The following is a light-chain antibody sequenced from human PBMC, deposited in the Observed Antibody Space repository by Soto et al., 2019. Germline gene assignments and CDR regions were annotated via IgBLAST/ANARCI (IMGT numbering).Light chain of an antibody. CDR2: AAS. CDR3: HHYDSSPPYT. J-gene: IGKJ2*01. V-gene: IGKV3-20*01. Sequence: IVLTQSPATLSSSPGERATLSCRASRSFASSYLAWYQHKPGQAPRLLIYAASSRATGIPDRFIGSGSGTDFTLTISRLEPDDSAVYYCHHYDSSPPYTFGQGTKVDIK. CDR1: RSFASSY.